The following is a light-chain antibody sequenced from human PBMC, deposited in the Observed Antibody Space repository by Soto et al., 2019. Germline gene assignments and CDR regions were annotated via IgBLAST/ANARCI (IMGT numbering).Light chain of an antibody. CDR3: QQRSNWPS. V-gene: IGKV3-11*01. J-gene: IGKJ3*01. Sequence: EIVLTQSPATLSLSPGERATLSCRASQSVSSYLAWYQQKPGQAPRLLLYDASNRATGIPARFSGSGSGTDFTLTISSLEPEDFAVYDYQQRSNWPSFGPGTKVDIK. CDR2: DAS. CDR1: QSVSSY.